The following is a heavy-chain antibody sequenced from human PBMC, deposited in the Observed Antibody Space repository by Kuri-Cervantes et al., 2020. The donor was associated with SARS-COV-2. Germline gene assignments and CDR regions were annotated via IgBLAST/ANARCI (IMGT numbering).Heavy chain of an antibody. V-gene: IGHV3-74*01. Sequence: GGSLRLSCAASGFAFSSYWMHWVRQAPGKGLEWVSRIKGDGSSIIYADSVQGRFTISRDNAKNSLYLQMNSLRAEDTAVYYCARSEGVSGGLPLGYWGQGTLVTVSS. CDR2: IKGDGSSI. D-gene: IGHD6-19*01. CDR1: GFAFSSYW. J-gene: IGHJ4*02. CDR3: ARSEGVSGGLPLGY.